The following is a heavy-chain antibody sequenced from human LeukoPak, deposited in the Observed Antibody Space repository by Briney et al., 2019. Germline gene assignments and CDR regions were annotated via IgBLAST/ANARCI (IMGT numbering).Heavy chain of an antibody. CDR3: AKDPRPTFGYGPEFDY. Sequence: PGGSLRLSCAASGFTFSSYGMHWVRQDPGKRLEWVAVIWYDGSNKYYVDSVKGRFTISRDNSKNTLYLQMNSLRAEDTAVYYCAKDPRPTFGYGPEFDYWGQGTLVTVSS. J-gene: IGHJ4*02. CDR2: IWYDGSNK. CDR1: GFTFSSYG. D-gene: IGHD5-18*01. V-gene: IGHV3-30*02.